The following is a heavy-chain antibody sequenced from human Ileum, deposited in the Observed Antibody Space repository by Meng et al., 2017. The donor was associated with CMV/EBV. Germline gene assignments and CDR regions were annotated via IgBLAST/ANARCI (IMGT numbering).Heavy chain of an antibody. CDR3: AKEEGLTGYGDNYY. V-gene: IGHV3-23*01. J-gene: IGHJ4*02. CDR1: GFPFGRYW. D-gene: IGHD4-17*01. Sequence: GGSLRPSCVSSGFPFGRYWMNWVRQTPGKGPEWVSAIGGGGDSTYYADSVKGRFVISRDNSKNTLYLQMNSLRAEDTAVYYCAKEEGLTGYGDNYYWGQGTLVTVSS. CDR2: IGGGGDST.